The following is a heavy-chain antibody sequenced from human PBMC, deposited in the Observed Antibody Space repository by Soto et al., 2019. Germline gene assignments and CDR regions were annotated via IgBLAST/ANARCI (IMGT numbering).Heavy chain of an antibody. J-gene: IGHJ4*02. CDR2: IIPILGIA. D-gene: IGHD2-21*02. CDR3: ARDVSGGGNS. Sequence: SVKVSCKASGYTFTSYGISWVRQAPGQGLEWMGRIIPILGIANYAQKFQGRVTITADKSTSTAYMELSSLRSEDTAVYYCARDVSGGGNSWGQGTLVTVSS. V-gene: IGHV1-69*04. CDR1: GYTFTSYG.